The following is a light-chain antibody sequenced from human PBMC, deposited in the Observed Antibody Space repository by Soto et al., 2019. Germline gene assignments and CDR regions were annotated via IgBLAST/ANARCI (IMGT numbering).Light chain of an antibody. Sequence: EIVLTQSPGTLSLSPGERATLSCRASQSVRSNYLAWYQQKPRQAPRLLIYGASSRATDIPDRFSSSGSGTDFTLTISRLEPEDFAVYYCQQYGISPSTFGQGTRLEIK. CDR1: QSVRSNY. J-gene: IGKJ5*01. CDR2: GAS. V-gene: IGKV3-20*01. CDR3: QQYGISPST.